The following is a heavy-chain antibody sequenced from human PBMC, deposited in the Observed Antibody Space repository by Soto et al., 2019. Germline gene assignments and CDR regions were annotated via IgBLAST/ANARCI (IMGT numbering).Heavy chain of an antibody. D-gene: IGHD2-2*01. V-gene: IGHV3-21*01. J-gene: IGHJ4*02. CDR3: AREDSIVIPAVSDF. CDR1: GFAFNNYG. Sequence: GGSLRLSCTVSGFAFNNYGINWVRQAPGKGLEWVSSISKSDYTYYSDSVKGRFTISRDNAKNSVSLQMNTLRVEDTAVYYCAREDSIVIPAVSDFWGQGTLVTVSS. CDR2: ISKSDYT.